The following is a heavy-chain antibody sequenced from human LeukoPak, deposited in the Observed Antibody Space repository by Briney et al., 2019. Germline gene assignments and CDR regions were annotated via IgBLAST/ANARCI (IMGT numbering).Heavy chain of an antibody. CDR2: ISSDSGHI. V-gene: IGHV3-21*01. D-gene: IGHD1-26*01. CDR3: ARGATYAYYQDY. J-gene: IGHJ4*02. Sequence: GGSLRLSCAAAGFTFTDYSMNWVRQAPGKGLEWVSTISSDSGHIYYADSVKGRFTISRDNAENSLYLQINSLRAEDTAAYYCARGATYAYYQDYWGQGTLVTVSS. CDR1: GFTFTDYS.